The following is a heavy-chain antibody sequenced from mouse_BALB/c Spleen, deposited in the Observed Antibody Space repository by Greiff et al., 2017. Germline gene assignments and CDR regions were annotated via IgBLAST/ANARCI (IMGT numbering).Heavy chain of an antibody. CDR1: GYTFTSYW. Sequence: QVQLQQPGAELVKPGASVKLSCKASGYTFTSYWMHWVKQRPGQGLEWIGEIDPSDSYTNYNQKFKGKATLTVDKSSSTAYMQLSSLTSEDSAFYYCALFITTVRGYCDVWGAGTTVTVSS. V-gene: IGHV1-69*02. CDR2: IDPSDSYT. CDR3: ALFITTVRGYCDV. D-gene: IGHD1-1*01. J-gene: IGHJ1*01.